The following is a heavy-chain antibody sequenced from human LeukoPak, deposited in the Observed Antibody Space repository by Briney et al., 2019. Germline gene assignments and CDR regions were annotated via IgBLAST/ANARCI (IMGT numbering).Heavy chain of an antibody. Sequence: GGSLRLSCAASGFIFSTYNMNWVRQAPGKGLEWVSSISSSGSYIYYADSLKGRFTISRDNAKNSLYLQMNSLRAEDTAVYYCARDLGGSGTYSDYWGQGTLVTVSS. CDR3: ARDLGGSGTYSDY. CDR2: ISSSGSYI. D-gene: IGHD3-10*01. CDR1: GFIFSTYN. V-gene: IGHV3-21*01. J-gene: IGHJ4*02.